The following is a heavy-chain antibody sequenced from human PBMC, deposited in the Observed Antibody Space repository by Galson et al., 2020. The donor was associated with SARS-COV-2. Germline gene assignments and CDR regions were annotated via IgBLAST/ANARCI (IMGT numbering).Heavy chain of an antibody. CDR2: INSDGSST. D-gene: IGHD3-3*01. CDR1: GFTFSSYW. CDR3: ARIPSDYYDFWSGYYNPVYYYYYMDV. Sequence: GGSLRLSCAASGFTFSSYWMHWVRQAPGKGLVWVSRINSDGSSTSYADSVKGRFTISRANAKNTLYLQMNSLRAEDTAVYYCARIPSDYYDFWSGYYNPVYYYYYMDVWGKGTTVTVSS. V-gene: IGHV3-74*01. J-gene: IGHJ6*03.